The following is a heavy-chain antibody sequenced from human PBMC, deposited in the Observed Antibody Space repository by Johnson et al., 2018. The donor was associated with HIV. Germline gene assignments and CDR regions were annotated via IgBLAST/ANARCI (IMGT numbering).Heavy chain of an antibody. V-gene: IGHV3-30*02. CDR1: GFTFSTYA. CDR3: ARGGLLSPDAFDI. CDR2: IRFDGSNQ. D-gene: IGHD2-21*02. Sequence: QVQLVESGGGVVRPGESLRLSCAASGFTFSTYAMHWVRQAPGKGLEWVSFIRFDGSNQYYADTVKGRFTISSDNSKNTLDLQMNSLRAEDKAGYYCARGGLLSPDAFDIWGQGTMVTVSS. J-gene: IGHJ3*02.